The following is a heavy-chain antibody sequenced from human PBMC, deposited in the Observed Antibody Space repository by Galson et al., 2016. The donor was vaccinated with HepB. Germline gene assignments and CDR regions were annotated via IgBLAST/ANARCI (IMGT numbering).Heavy chain of an antibody. J-gene: IGHJ6*02. V-gene: IGHV3-53*05. D-gene: IGHD6-19*01. CDR1: GFNVSGNQ. CDR3: ARALKQWLVRAAGMDF. Sequence: SLRLSCAASGFNVSGNQMTWVRQVPGKGLEWISVIYSGGLTFYADSVKGRFTISRDNSKNMVYFQMNSLRPEDTAVYYCARALKQWLVRAAGMDFWGQGTTVTVSS. CDR2: IYSGGLT.